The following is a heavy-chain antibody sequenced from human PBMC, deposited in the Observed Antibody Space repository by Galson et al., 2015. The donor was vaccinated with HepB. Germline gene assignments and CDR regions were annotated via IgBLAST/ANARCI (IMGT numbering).Heavy chain of an antibody. V-gene: IGHV3-21*01. CDR1: GFTFSSYS. CDR2: ISSSSSYI. CDR3: ARDTGTPINYYYGMDV. D-gene: IGHD1-14*01. J-gene: IGHJ6*02. Sequence: SLRLSCAASGFTFSSYSMNWVRQAPGKGLEWVSSISSSSSYIYYADSVKGRFTISRDNAKNSLYLQMNSLRAEDTAVYYCARDTGTPINYYYGMDVWGQGTTVTVSS.